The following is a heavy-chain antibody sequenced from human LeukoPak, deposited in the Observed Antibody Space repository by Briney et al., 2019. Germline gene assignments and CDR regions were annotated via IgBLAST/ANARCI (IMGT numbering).Heavy chain of an antibody. CDR3: ARVNVEIGDFDY. Sequence: GGSLRLSCAASGFTFSSYSMNWVRQAPGKGLEWVSSISSSSAYIYYADSMKGRFTISRDNAKNSLFLQMNSLRAEDTAVYYCARVNVEIGDFDYWGRGTLVTVSS. CDR2: ISSSSAYI. J-gene: IGHJ4*02. D-gene: IGHD3-10*01. CDR1: GFTFSSYS. V-gene: IGHV3-21*01.